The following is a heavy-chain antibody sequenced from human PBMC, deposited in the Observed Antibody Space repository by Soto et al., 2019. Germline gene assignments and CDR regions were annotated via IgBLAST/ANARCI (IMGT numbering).Heavy chain of an antibody. D-gene: IGHD3-22*01. CDR3: ARDLFYYYDSSGDPSAAFDI. V-gene: IGHV1-2*02. CDR2: INPNSGST. Sequence: ASVKVSSKASGYTFTGNYMRWVRQAPGQGVEWLGWINPNSGSTNYAQKLQGRVTMTRDTSISTAYMELSRLRSDDTAVYYCARDLFYYYDSSGDPSAAFDIGGQGPMVTVS. CDR1: GYTFTGNY. J-gene: IGHJ3*02.